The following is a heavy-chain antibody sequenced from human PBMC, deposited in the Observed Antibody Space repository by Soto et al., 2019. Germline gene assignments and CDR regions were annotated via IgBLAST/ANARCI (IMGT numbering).Heavy chain of an antibody. D-gene: IGHD3-3*01. CDR2: ISSSSSTI. CDR3: ARDYDFWSGYYKPNYYYYYGMDV. V-gene: IGHV3-48*02. CDR1: GFTFSSYS. J-gene: IGHJ6*02. Sequence: EVQLVESGGGLVQPGGSLRLSCAASGFTFSSYSMNWVRQAPGKGLEWVSYISSSSSTIYYADSVKGRFTISRDNAKNSLYLQMNSLRDEDTAVYYCARDYDFWSGYYKPNYYYYYGMDVWGQGTTVTVSS.